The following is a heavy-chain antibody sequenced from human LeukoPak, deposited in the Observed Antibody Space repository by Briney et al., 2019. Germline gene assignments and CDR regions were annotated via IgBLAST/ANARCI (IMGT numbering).Heavy chain of an antibody. D-gene: IGHD1-1*01. Sequence: ASAKISCKASGYTFTDYYMHWVQQAPGKGLEWMGLVDPEDGETIYAENFQGRVTITADTSTDTAYMELSSLRSEDTAVYYCARGGSTGTLDYWGQGTLVTVSS. V-gene: IGHV1-69-2*01. CDR2: VDPEDGET. J-gene: IGHJ4*02. CDR1: GYTFTDYY. CDR3: ARGGSTGTLDY.